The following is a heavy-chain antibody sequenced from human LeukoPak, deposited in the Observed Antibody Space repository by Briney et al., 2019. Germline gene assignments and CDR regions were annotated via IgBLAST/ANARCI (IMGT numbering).Heavy chain of an antibody. Sequence: PSETLSLTCAVSGGSISSGGYSWSWIRQPPGKGLEWIGYIYHSGSTYYNPSLKSRVTISVDRSKNQFSLKLSSVTAADTAVYYCARATYGVDYYYYYGMDVWGQGTTVTVSS. CDR3: ARATYGVDYYYYYGMDV. V-gene: IGHV4-30-2*01. J-gene: IGHJ6*02. CDR1: GGSISSGGYS. CDR2: IYHSGST. D-gene: IGHD2-8*01.